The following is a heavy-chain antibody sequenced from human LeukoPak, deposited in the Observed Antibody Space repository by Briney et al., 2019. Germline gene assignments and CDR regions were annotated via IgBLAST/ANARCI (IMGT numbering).Heavy chain of an antibody. CDR3: ARGERSRYQLLLGGRVYYMNV. V-gene: IGHV1-69*01. J-gene: IGHJ6*03. CDR1: GGTFSSYA. CDR2: IIPIFGTA. D-gene: IGHD2-2*01. Sequence: ASVKVSCKASGGTFSSYAISWVRQAPGQGLEWRGGIIPIFGTANYAQKSQGRVTITADESTSTAYMELSSLRSEDTAVYYCARGERSRYQLLLGGRVYYMNVWGEGTTVTVSS.